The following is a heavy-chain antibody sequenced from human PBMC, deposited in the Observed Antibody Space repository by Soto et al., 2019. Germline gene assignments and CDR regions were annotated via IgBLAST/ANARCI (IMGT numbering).Heavy chain of an antibody. D-gene: IGHD2-2*01. CDR3: ARSVVVPAATTFDY. J-gene: IGHJ4*02. Sequence: SGPTLVNPTQTLTLTCTFSGFSLSTSGMCVSWIRQPPGKALEWLARIDWDDDKYYSTSLKTRLTISKDTSKNQVVLTMTNMDPVDTATYYCARSVVVPAATTFDYWGQGTLVTVSS. CDR1: GFSLSTSGMC. CDR2: IDWDDDK. V-gene: IGHV2-70*11.